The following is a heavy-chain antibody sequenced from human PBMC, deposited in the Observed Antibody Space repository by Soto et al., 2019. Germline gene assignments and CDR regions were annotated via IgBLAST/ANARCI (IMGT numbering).Heavy chain of an antibody. Sequence: EVQLLESGGGLVPPGGSLSLSCAASEFTFSSSAMSWVRQAPGKGLEWVSAISGSGGTSYYADSVKGRFTTSRDNSKKTLYLQMNSLRAEDTAIYYCANDDTTSYWGRESDYWGQATLVAVSS. CDR2: ISGSGGTS. CDR3: ANDDTTSYWGRESDY. V-gene: IGHV3-23*01. J-gene: IGHJ4*02. CDR1: EFTFSSSA. D-gene: IGHD7-27*01.